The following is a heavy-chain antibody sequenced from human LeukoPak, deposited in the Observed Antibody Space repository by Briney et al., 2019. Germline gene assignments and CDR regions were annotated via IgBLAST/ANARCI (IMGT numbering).Heavy chain of an antibody. V-gene: IGHV3-48*03. D-gene: IGHD3-16*01. CDR1: GFTFSSYE. CDR3: TRDGGIMTPDAFDI. J-gene: IGHJ3*02. Sequence: GGSLRHSCAASGFTFSSYEMNWVRQAPGKGLEWGSYISSNGSTIYHADPVKGRFTIARDNAKNSLYLQMNSLRAEDTAVYSCTRDGGIMTPDAFDIWGQGTMVTVSS. CDR2: ISSNGSTI.